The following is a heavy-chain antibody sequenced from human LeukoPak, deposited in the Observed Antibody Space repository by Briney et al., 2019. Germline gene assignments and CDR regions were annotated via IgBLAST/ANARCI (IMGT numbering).Heavy chain of an antibody. V-gene: IGHV1-18*01. J-gene: IGHJ4*02. D-gene: IGHD3-22*01. Sequence: ASVKVSCKASGYTFTSYGISWVRQAPGQWLEWMGWISAYNGNTNHAQKLQGRVTMTTDTSTSTAYMELRSLRADDTAVYYCARHVVSDYYDSSGYYSIWGQGTLVTVSS. CDR1: GYTFTSYG. CDR2: ISAYNGNT. CDR3: ARHVVSDYYDSSGYYSI.